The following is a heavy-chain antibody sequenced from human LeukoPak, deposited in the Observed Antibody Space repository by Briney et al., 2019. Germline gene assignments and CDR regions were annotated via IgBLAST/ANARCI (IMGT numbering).Heavy chain of an antibody. CDR3: GKVGLRRRAVAVAPFDY. J-gene: IGHJ4*02. D-gene: IGHD6-19*01. CDR2: ISWNSGSI. Sequence: PGRSLRLSCAASGFTFDDYAMHWVRQAPGKGLEWVSGISWNSGSIGYADSVKGRFTISRDNAKNSLYLQMNSLRTEDTALYYCGKVGLRRRAVAVAPFDYWGQGTLVTVSS. V-gene: IGHV3-9*01. CDR1: GFTFDDYA.